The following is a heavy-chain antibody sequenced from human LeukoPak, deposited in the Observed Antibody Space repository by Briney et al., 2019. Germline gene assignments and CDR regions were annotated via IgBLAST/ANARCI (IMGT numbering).Heavy chain of an antibody. J-gene: IGHJ4*02. Sequence: GGSLRLSCAASGFTFSSYGMHWVRQAPGKGLEWVGFIPYDGSNKYYADSVKGRFTISRDNSKNTLYLQMNSLRAEDTAVYYCAKDPHPYGSGLFYYFDYWGQGTLVTVSS. CDR2: IPYDGSNK. CDR3: AKDPHPYGSGLFYYFDY. V-gene: IGHV3-30*02. D-gene: IGHD3-10*01. CDR1: GFTFSSYG.